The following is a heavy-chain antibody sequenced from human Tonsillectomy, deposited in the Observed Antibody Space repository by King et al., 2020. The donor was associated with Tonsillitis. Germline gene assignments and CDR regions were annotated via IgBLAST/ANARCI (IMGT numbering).Heavy chain of an antibody. CDR2: INSYNDNT. J-gene: IGHJ4*02. Sequence: VQLVQSGAEVKKPGASVKVSCKASGYTFTSHGISWVRQSPGQGLEWMGWINSYNDNTKYAQKVQGRVTMTTDTSTSTVYMELRSLRSDDTAVYYCARSAGGHPWVFWGQGTLVTVSS. CDR1: GYTFTSHG. D-gene: IGHD1-26*01. V-gene: IGHV1-18*01. CDR3: ARSAGGHPWVF.